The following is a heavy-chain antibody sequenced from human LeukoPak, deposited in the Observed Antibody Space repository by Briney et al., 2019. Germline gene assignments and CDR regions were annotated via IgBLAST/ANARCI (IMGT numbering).Heavy chain of an antibody. J-gene: IGHJ4*02. CDR2: INHSGTT. V-gene: IGHV4-34*01. D-gene: IGHD3-10*01. Sequence: PSETLSLTCAVYGGSFSGYYWSWIRQPPGKGLEWVGEINHSGTTNYNPSLKSRVTMSVDTSKNQFSLKLNSVTAADTAVYYCAREGSAVTNFDDWGQGTLVTVSS. CDR3: AREGSAVTNFDD. CDR1: GGSFSGYY.